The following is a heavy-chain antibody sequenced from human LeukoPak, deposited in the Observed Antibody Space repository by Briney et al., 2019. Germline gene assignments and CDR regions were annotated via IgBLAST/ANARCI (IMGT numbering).Heavy chain of an antibody. Sequence: TGRSLRLSCAASGFTFDDYAMHWVRQAPGKGLEWVSVISGDGHSTYYADSVKVRFTISKDNTKNSLYLQMNSLRTEDTALFYCAKDTNYYDSSGYHHWYFDLWGRGTLVTVSS. J-gene: IGHJ2*01. CDR3: AKDTNYYDSSGYHHWYFDL. CDR1: GFTFDDYA. D-gene: IGHD3-22*01. CDR2: ISGDGHST. V-gene: IGHV3-43*02.